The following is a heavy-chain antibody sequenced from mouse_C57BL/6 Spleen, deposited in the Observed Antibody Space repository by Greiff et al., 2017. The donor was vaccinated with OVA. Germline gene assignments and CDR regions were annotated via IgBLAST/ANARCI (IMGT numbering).Heavy chain of an antibody. V-gene: IGHV5-6*02. CDR1: GFTFSSYG. CDR2: ISSGGSYT. J-gene: IGHJ1*03. CDR3: ARQGIQYFDV. Sequence: DVMLVESGGDLVKPGGSLKLSCAASGFTFSSYGMSWVRQTPDKRLEWVATISSGGSYTYYPDSVKGRFTISRDNAKNTLYLQMSSLKSEDTAMYYCARQGIQYFDVWGTGTTVTVSS.